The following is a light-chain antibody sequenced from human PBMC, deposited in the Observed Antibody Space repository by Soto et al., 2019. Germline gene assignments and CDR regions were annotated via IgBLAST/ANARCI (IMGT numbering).Light chain of an antibody. Sequence: ETVLTQSPATLSLSPGERATLSCRASQSVSSYLAWYQQKPGQAPRLLIYDASNRATGIPARFSGSGSGTDFTLTISSLEPEDFAGYYCQQRSNWPPLTFGGGTKVEIK. CDR1: QSVSSY. CDR2: DAS. V-gene: IGKV3-11*01. CDR3: QQRSNWPPLT. J-gene: IGKJ4*01.